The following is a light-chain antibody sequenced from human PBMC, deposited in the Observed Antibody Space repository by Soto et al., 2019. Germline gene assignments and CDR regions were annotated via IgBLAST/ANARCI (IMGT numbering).Light chain of an antibody. V-gene: IGKV1-5*03. J-gene: IGKJ4*01. CDR2: QAS. Sequence: DIQMTQSPSTLSASVGDRVTITCRASQSINTWLAWYQQKPGKAPRFLIYQASSLESGVPSRFSGSGFGTEFTLTISNLQPDDFATYYCQQSYSALPLTFGGGTKVEMK. CDR1: QSINTW. CDR3: QQSYSALPLT.